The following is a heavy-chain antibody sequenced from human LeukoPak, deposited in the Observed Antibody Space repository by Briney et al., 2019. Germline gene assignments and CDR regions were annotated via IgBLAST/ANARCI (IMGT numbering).Heavy chain of an antibody. V-gene: IGHV1-8*03. Sequence: ASVKVSCKASGYTFTSYDINWVRQATGQGLEWTGWMNPYSGNTGYAQKFQGRVTITRNTSISTAYMELSSLRSEDTAVYYCARSGGSYDWFDPWGQGTLVTVSS. CDR1: GYTFTSYD. CDR3: ARSGGSYDWFDP. J-gene: IGHJ5*02. CDR2: MNPYSGNT. D-gene: IGHD1-26*01.